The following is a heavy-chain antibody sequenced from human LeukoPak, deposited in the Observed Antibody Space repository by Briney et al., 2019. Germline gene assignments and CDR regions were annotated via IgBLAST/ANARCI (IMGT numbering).Heavy chain of an antibody. D-gene: IGHD2-15*01. CDR3: ARDKVVAATPYYYYGMDV. V-gene: IGHV1-18*01. CDR1: GCTFTSYG. Sequence: ASVKVSCKASGCTFTSYGISWVRQAPGQGLEWMGWISAYNGNTNYAQKLQGRVTMTTDTSTSTAYMELRSLRSDDTAVYYCARDKVVAATPYYYYGMDVWGQGTTVTVSS. J-gene: IGHJ6*02. CDR2: ISAYNGNT.